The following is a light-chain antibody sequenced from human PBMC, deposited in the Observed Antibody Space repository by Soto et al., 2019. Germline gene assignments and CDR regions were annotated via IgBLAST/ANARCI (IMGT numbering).Light chain of an antibody. CDR2: EVS. J-gene: IGLJ1*01. V-gene: IGLV2-14*01. CDR1: SNDIGAYKY. CDR3: SPYTTGSTLYV. Sequence: QSVLTQPASVSGSPGQSITISCTGSSNDIGAYKYVSWYQQYPGKAPKLIIFEVSNRPSGVSNRFSVSKSGSTASLTIAGLQAEDEADYHCSPYTTGSTLYVFGGGTKVTV.